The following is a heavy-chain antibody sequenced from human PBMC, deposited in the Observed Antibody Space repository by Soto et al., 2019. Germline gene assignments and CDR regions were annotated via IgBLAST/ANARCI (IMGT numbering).Heavy chain of an antibody. V-gene: IGHV3-7*01. CDR2: IKQDGSEK. CDR1: GFTFSSYW. CDR3: AREKYYDFWTGYPGAFDI. Sequence: GGSLRLSCAASGFTFSSYWMIWVRQAPGKGLEWVANIKQDGSEKYYVDSVKGRFTISRDNAKNSLYLQMNSLRAEDTAVYYCAREKYYDFWTGYPGAFDIWGQGTMVTVSS. J-gene: IGHJ3*02. D-gene: IGHD3-3*01.